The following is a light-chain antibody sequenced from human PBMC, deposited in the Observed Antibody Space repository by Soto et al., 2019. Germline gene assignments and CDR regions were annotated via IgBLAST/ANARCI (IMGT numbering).Light chain of an antibody. Sequence: DIQMTQSPSSLSASVGDRVTITCRASQDISNYLVWYQQKPGKVPKLLIFAASTLQSGVPSRFSGSGSVTDFTLTISSLQPEDVANYYSQKYNSAPLTFGQGTKVEIK. CDR2: AAS. V-gene: IGKV1-27*01. J-gene: IGKJ1*01. CDR1: QDISNY. CDR3: QKYNSAPLT.